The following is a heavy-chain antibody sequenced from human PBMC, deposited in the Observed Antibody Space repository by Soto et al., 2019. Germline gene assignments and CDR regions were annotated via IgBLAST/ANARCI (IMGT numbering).Heavy chain of an antibody. D-gene: IGHD5-18*01. J-gene: IGHJ6*02. CDR2: IIPIFGST. CDR1: GGTFNSYG. Sequence: VKASCKASGGTFNSYGISWVRQASGHGLEWMGGIIPIFGSTSYAQKFQGRVTMTRDTSTSTVYMELSSLRSEDTAVYYCARERIQLWSYYYYYGMDVWGQGTTVTVSS. V-gene: IGHV1-69*05. CDR3: ARERIQLWSYYYYYGMDV.